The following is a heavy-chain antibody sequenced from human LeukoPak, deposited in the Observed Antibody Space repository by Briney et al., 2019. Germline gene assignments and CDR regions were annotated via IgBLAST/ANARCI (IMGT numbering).Heavy chain of an antibody. D-gene: IGHD4-17*01. CDR3: ARQGSQNDYGSYYYYGMDV. CDR2: IKHDGSEKQDGSEK. V-gene: IGHV3-7*03. Sequence: GGSLRLSCAASGFTFSQYWMSWVRQAPGKGLEWVANIKHDGSEKQDGSEKNYVDSVKGRFTISRDNAKNSLYLQMNSLRAEDTAVYYCARQGSQNDYGSYYYYGMDVWGQGTTVTVSS. J-gene: IGHJ6*02. CDR1: GFTFSQYW.